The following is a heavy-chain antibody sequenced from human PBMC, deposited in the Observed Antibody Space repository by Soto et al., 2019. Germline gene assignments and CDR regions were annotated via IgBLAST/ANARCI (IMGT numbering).Heavy chain of an antibody. D-gene: IGHD2-15*01. CDR1: GFTFSSYT. CDR2: ISSSSSMI. CDR3: ARATSHPEDF. V-gene: IGHV3-48*01. J-gene: IGHJ4*02. Sequence: EVQLVESGGGLVQPGGSLRLSCAASGFTFSSYTMTWVRQAPGKGLEWVSHISSSSSMIYYADSVKGRLTISRDNAKNSLFLQMNSLRVEDTAVFYCARATSHPEDFWGQGTLVTVSS.